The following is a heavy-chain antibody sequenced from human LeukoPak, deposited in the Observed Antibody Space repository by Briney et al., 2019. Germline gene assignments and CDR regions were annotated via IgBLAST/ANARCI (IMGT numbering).Heavy chain of an antibody. Sequence: PGGSLRLSCAASGFTFSTFAMSWVRQAPGKGLEWVSGISGSGDSTYSADSVKGRFTISRDNSKNTLYLQMNSLRAEDTAVYYCAKADLTPYCSDGVCFTFTPWGQGNLVTVSS. CDR2: ISGSGDST. CDR3: AKADLTPYCSDGVCFTFTP. V-gene: IGHV3-23*01. D-gene: IGHD2-8*01. CDR1: GFTFSTFA. J-gene: IGHJ5*02.